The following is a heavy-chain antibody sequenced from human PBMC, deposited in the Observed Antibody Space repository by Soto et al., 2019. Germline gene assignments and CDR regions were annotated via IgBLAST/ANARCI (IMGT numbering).Heavy chain of an antibody. Sequence: GGSLRLSCAASGFTFSSYAMSWVRQAPGKGLEWVSAISGSGGSTYYADSVKGRFTISRDNSKNTLYLQMNSLRAEDTAVYYCAKSKWELYYYYYYMDVWGKGTTVTVSS. CDR1: GFTFSSYA. D-gene: IGHD1-26*01. CDR3: AKSKWELYYYYYYMDV. V-gene: IGHV3-23*01. CDR2: ISGSGGST. J-gene: IGHJ6*03.